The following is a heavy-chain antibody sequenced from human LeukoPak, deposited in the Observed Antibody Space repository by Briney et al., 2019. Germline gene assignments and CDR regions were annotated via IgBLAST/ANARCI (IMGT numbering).Heavy chain of an antibody. CDR2: TYYRSKWYN. CDR1: GDSVSSNSAA. D-gene: IGHD1-26*01. V-gene: IGHV6-1*01. CDR3: ARETPLGGSGSYGEKNFDY. Sequence: SQTLSLTCAISGDSVSSNSAAWNWIRQSPSRGLEWLGRTYYRSKWYNDYAVSVKSRITINPDTSKNQFSLQLNSVTPEDTAVYYCARETPLGGSGSYGEKNFDYWGQGTLVTVSS. J-gene: IGHJ4*02.